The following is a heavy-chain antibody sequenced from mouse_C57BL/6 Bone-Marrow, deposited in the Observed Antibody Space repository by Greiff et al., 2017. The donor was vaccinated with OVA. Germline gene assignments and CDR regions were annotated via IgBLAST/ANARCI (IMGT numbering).Heavy chain of an antibody. CDR3: ARDYSYDV. V-gene: IGHV5-4*01. D-gene: IGHD1-1*01. J-gene: IGHJ1*03. CDR1: GFTFSSYA. CDR2: ISDGGSYT. Sequence: EVQRVESGGGLVKPGGSLKLSCAASGFTFSSYAMSWVRQTPEKRLEWVATISDGGSYTYYPDNVKGRFTISRDNAKNNLYLQMSHLKSEDTAMYYCARDYSYDVWGTGTTVTVSS.